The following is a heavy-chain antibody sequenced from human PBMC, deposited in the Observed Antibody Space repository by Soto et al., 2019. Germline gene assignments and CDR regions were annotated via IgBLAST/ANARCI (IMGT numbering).Heavy chain of an antibody. Sequence: PGESLKISFKGSGYSFTSYWIGWVRPMPGKGLEWMGIIYPGDSDTRYSPSVQGQVTISADKSISTAYLQWSSLKVSDTAMYYCALSYSVYDYYFDYWGQGTLVTVSS. CDR3: ALSYSVYDYYFDY. V-gene: IGHV5-51*01. CDR1: GYSFTSYW. CDR2: IYPGDSDT. J-gene: IGHJ4*02. D-gene: IGHD5-12*01.